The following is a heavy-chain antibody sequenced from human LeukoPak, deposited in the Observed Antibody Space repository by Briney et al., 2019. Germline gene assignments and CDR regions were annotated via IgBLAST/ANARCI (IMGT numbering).Heavy chain of an antibody. CDR2: INANSGGT. J-gene: IGHJ4*02. Sequence: ASVKVSCKTSGYTFSGYFLHWVRQAPGQGLEWMGWINANSGGTNYARKFQGRVTMTRDTSISTAYMELSRLRSDDTAVYYCARDGTAISEALFDYWGKGTLVTVSS. CDR3: ARDGTAISEALFDY. D-gene: IGHD2-21*02. V-gene: IGHV1-2*02. CDR1: GYTFSGYF.